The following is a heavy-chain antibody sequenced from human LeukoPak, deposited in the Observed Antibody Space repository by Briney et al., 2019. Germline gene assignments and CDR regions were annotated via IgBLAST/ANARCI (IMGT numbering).Heavy chain of an antibody. V-gene: IGHV1-46*01. CDR1: GYTFTSYY. D-gene: IGHD1-26*01. CDR2: INPSGGST. J-gene: IGHJ3*02. Sequence: ASVKVSCKASGYTFTSYYMHWVRQAPGQGLEWMGIINPSGGSTSYAQKFQGRVTMTRDTSTSTVYMELSSLRSEDTAVYYCARDRSGSYSGDAFDIWGQGTMVTVSS. CDR3: ARDRSGSYSGDAFDI.